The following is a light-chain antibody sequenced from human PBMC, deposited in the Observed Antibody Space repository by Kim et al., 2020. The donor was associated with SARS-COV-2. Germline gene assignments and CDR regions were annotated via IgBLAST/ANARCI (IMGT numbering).Light chain of an antibody. Sequence: ASGGARLTITCRASQDIANSLAWYQQQPGKVPQVLIYAASTLQSGVPSRFSGSGSGTEFTLTIGSLQTEDVATYYCQKYNSAPWTFGPGTKVDIK. CDR1: QDIANS. CDR3: QKYNSAPWT. CDR2: AAS. J-gene: IGKJ1*01. V-gene: IGKV1-27*01.